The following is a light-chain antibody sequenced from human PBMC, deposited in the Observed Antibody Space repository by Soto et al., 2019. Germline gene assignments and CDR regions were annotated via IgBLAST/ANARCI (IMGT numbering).Light chain of an antibody. J-gene: IGKJ2*01. V-gene: IGKV3-15*01. CDR2: GAS. CDR3: QQYNSWPPYT. Sequence: EIVMTQSPATLSVSPGERATLSCRASQSVSRNLAWYQQKPGQAPRLRIYGASTRATGIPARFSGSGSGTEFTLTISSLQSEDFAVYYCQQYNSWPPYTFGQGTKLEIK. CDR1: QSVSRN.